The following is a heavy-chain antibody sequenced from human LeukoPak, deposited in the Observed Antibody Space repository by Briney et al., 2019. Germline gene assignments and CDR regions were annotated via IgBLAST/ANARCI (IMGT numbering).Heavy chain of an antibody. CDR1: GFTFSGYG. J-gene: IGHJ6*02. CDR2: IHYDGARS. V-gene: IGHV3-30*02. Sequence: GGSLRLSCAASGFTFSGYGMHGVRQAPGKGLEWVAFIHYDGARSYYADSVKGRFTISRDNSRNTLYLQMNSLRAEDTALYYCAKGVALPSLYYYGMDVWGQGTTVTVSS. D-gene: IGHD6-6*01. CDR3: AKGVALPSLYYYGMDV.